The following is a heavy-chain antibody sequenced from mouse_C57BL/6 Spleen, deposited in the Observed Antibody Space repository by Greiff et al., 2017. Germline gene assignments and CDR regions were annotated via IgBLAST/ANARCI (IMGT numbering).Heavy chain of an antibody. J-gene: IGHJ4*01. CDR1: GYTFTSYG. CDR2: IYPRSGNT. V-gene: IGHV1-81*01. D-gene: IGHD1-1*01. Sequence: QVQLQQSGAELARPGASVKLSCKASGYTFTSYGISWVKQRTGQGLEWIGEIYPRSGNTYYNEKFKGKATLTADKSSSTAYMELRSLTSEDSAVYFCARYYYGSSSDYYAMDYWGQGTSVTVSS. CDR3: ARYYYGSSSDYYAMDY.